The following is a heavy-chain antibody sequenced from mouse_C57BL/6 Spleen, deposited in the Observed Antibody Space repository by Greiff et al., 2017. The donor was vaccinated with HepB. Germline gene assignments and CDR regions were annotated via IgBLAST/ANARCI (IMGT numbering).Heavy chain of an antibody. J-gene: IGHJ2*01. CDR3: ARSVDITTVAYFDY. CDR2: IYPGDGDT. D-gene: IGHD1-1*01. Sequence: VQLKESGAELVKPGASVKISCKASGYAFSSYWMNWVKQRPGKGLEWIGQIYPGDGDTNYNGKFKGKATLTADKSSSTAYMQLSSLTSEDSAVYFCARSVDITTVAYFDYWGQGTTLTVSS. V-gene: IGHV1-80*01. CDR1: GYAFSSYW.